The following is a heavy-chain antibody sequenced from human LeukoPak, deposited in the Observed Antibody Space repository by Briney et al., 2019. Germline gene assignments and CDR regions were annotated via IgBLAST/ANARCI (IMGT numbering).Heavy chain of an antibody. V-gene: IGHV1-69*05. J-gene: IGHJ4*02. CDR1: GGTFSSYG. Sequence: SVKVSCKASGGTFSSYGISWVRQAPGQGLEWMGRIIPIFGTANYAQKFQGRVTITTDESTSTAYMELRSLRSEYSGVYYCAGELVGATVTNDYWGQGTLVTVSS. CDR3: AGELVGATVTNDY. D-gene: IGHD4-17*01. CDR2: IIPIFGTA.